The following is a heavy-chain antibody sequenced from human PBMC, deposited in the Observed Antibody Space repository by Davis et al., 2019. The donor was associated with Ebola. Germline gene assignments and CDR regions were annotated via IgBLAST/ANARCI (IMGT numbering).Heavy chain of an antibody. CDR2: IGRDGDT. CDR1: GFPSSSYD. V-gene: IGHV3-13*01. Sequence: GGSLRLSCAASGFPSSSYDMHWVRHVTGKGLEWVSAIGRDGDTYYPGSVTGRFSISRDNSKNTLYLQMNSLRAEDTAVYYCAKGSIVGATRASYYYYGMDVWGKGTTVTVSS. D-gene: IGHD1-26*01. CDR3: AKGSIVGATRASYYYYGMDV. J-gene: IGHJ6*04.